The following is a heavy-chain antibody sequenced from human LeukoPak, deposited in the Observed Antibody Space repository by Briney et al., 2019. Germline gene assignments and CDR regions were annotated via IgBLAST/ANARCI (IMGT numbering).Heavy chain of an antibody. J-gene: IGHJ4*02. CDR2: IYSGGST. Sequence: GGSLQLSCAASGFPVSSNYMSWVRQAPGKGLEWVSVIYSGGSTYYADSVKGRFTISRDNSKNTLYLQMNSLRAEDTAVYYCARDMAAAGYWGQGTLVTVSS. D-gene: IGHD6-13*01. CDR1: GFPVSSNY. CDR3: ARDMAAAGY. V-gene: IGHV3-53*01.